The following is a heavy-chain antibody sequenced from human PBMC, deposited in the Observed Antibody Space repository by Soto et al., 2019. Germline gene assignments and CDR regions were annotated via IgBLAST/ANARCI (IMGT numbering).Heavy chain of an antibody. CDR3: ARSATLYGNYYFDY. V-gene: IGHV5-51*01. Sequence: PVESLTISCNVSGYSFTSYWIVWVLQMPGKGLEWMGIIYPGDSDTRYSPSFQGQVTISADKSISTAYLQWSSLKASDTAMYYCARSATLYGNYYFDYWGQGSMVTVSS. J-gene: IGHJ4*02. CDR2: IYPGDSDT. D-gene: IGHD1-26*01. CDR1: GYSFTSYW.